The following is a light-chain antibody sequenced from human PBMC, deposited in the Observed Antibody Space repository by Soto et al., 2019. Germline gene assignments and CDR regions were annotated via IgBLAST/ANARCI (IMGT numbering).Light chain of an antibody. CDR2: AAS. J-gene: IGKJ1*01. CDR1: QSVSSNY. CDR3: QQYGSSPQT. V-gene: IGKV3-20*01. Sequence: EIVLTQFPGTLSLSAGERATLSCRASQSVSSNYLAWFQQKPGQAPRLLIYAASSRATGIPDRFSGSGSGTDFTLTISRLEPEDFAVYYCQQYGSSPQTFGQGTKGDIK.